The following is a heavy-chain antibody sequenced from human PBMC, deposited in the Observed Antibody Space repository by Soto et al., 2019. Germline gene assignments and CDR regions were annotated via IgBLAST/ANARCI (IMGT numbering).Heavy chain of an antibody. CDR2: ITGGGGDT. CDR3: AKGSSSSRPYYFDY. J-gene: IGHJ4*02. Sequence: PGGSLRLSCAASGFTFSNYAMGWVRQAPGKGLEWFSAITGGGGDTYYADSVKGRFTISRDNSNSALFLQMNSLGAEDTAVYYCAKGSSSSRPYYFDYWAQGTLVTVSS. V-gene: IGHV3-23*01. CDR1: GFTFSNYA. D-gene: IGHD2-2*01.